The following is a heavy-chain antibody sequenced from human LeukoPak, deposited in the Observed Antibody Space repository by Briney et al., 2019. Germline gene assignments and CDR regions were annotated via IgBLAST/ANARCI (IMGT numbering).Heavy chain of an antibody. CDR2: IYSSGS. D-gene: IGHD6-13*01. CDR1: GGSITSYY. J-gene: IGHJ4*02. V-gene: IGHV4-4*07. CDR3: ARGEIAAAGTSFAY. Sequence: SETLSLTCTVSGGSITSYYLSWIRQPAGKGLEWIGRIYSSGSNYNPSLKSRVTISADTSTNQVSLTLNSVTAADTAVYFCARGEIAAAGTSFAYWGQGTLVTVSS.